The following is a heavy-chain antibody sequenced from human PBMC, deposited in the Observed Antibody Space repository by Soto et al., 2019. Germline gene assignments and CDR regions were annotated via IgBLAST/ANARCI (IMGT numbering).Heavy chain of an antibody. CDR1: GFTFSDSA. Sequence: GGSLRLSCAASGFTFSDSAIHWVRQASGKGLEWIGRISSKANTYATAYVASVKGRFTISRDDSKNTAYLQMNSLKTEDTAVYYCARTPPGFDYYGMDVWGQGTTVTVSS. J-gene: IGHJ6*02. V-gene: IGHV3-73*01. CDR3: ARTPPGFDYYGMDV. CDR2: ISSKANTYAT.